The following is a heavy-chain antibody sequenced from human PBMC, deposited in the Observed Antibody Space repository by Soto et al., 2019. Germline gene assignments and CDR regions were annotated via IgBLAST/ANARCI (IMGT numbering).Heavy chain of an antibody. J-gene: IGHJ5*02. CDR3: TIGGVYCISTSFYSWLDP. CDR1: GFTFSSYS. CDR2: ISSSSSTI. V-gene: IGHV3-48*02. Sequence: GGSLRLSCAASGFTFSSYSMNWVRQAPGKGLEWVSYISSSSSTIYYADSVKGRFTISRDNAKNSLYLQMNSLRDEDTAVYYWTIGGVYCISTSFYSWLDPWGQGTLGTVPQ. D-gene: IGHD2-2*02.